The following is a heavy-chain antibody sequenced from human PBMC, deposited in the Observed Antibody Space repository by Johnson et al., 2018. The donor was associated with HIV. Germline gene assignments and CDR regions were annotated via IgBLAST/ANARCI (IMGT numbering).Heavy chain of an antibody. V-gene: IGHV3-30*03. Sequence: QVQLVESGGGLVQPGGSLRLSCSASGFTFSDYYMSWIRQTPGKGLEWVAVISYDGSNKYYADSVKGRFTISRDNSKNTLYLQMNSRRAEDTAVYYCTTKILTWGHGTMVTVSS. CDR1: GFTFSDYY. CDR2: ISYDGSNK. D-gene: IGHD1-14*01. J-gene: IGHJ3*01. CDR3: TTKILT.